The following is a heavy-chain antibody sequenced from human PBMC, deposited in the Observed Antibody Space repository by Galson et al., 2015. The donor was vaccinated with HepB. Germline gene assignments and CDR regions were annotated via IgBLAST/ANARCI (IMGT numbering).Heavy chain of an antibody. J-gene: IGHJ4*02. CDR1: GFIFKDYA. V-gene: IGHV3-23*01. CDR2: ISGHTYGK. CDR3: AKGRGWYTVFDS. D-gene: IGHD6-19*01. Sequence: SLRLSCAGSGFIFKDYALSWVRQAPGKGLQLVSGISGHTYGKYYTDSVKGRFTITRDHSNNRLYLQMTSERDDDRATYYCAKGRGWYTVFDSWGQGALVTVSS.